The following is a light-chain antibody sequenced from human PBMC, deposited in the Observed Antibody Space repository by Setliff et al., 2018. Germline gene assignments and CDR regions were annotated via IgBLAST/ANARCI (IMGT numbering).Light chain of an antibody. Sequence: QSVLTQPPSVSGAPGQRVTISCTGSSSNIGAGYDVHWYQQLPGTAPKLLIYGSSNRPSGVPDRFSGSESGTSASLAITGLQAEDEADYYCQSYDSSLSAYVVFGGGTQLTVL. CDR3: QSYDSSLSAYVV. V-gene: IGLV1-40*01. J-gene: IGLJ2*01. CDR2: GSS. CDR1: SSNIGAGYD.